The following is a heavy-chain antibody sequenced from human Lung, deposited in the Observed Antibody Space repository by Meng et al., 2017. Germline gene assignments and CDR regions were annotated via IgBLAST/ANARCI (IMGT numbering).Heavy chain of an antibody. CDR3: ARGRGYSGYDYAY. D-gene: IGHD5-12*01. CDR2: IKLNSGGT. V-gene: IGHV1-2*06. J-gene: IGHJ4*02. Sequence: QVQMVQPGAEVKKPGASVKVSRKASGYTFTAQYGHHMHWLRQAPGQGPEWMGRIKLNSGGTIYAQKFQGRVTMTRDTSVTTAYMELRGLTSDDTAVYYCARGRGYSGYDYAYWGQGTLVTVSS. CDR1: GYTFTAQYGHH.